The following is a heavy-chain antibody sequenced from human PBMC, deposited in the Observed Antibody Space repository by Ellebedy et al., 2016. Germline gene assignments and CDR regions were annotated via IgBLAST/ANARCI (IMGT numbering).Heavy chain of an antibody. V-gene: IGHV3-30-3*01. CDR2: ISYDGSKP. D-gene: IGHD6-19*01. Sequence: GESLKISXAASGFIFSRYAMHWVRQAPGKGLEWVTLISYDGSKPYYADSVKGRFTISRDNSKNTLYLQMNSLRAEDTAVYYCAREENSGWDWVGKYWGQGTLVTVSS. CDR1: GFIFSRYA. CDR3: AREENSGWDWVGKY. J-gene: IGHJ4*02.